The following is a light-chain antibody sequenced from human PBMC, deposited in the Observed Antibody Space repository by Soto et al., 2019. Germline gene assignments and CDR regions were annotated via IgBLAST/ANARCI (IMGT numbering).Light chain of an antibody. CDR1: QNISNY. CDR2: AAS. CDR3: QQGYTTPGT. V-gene: IGKV1-39*01. Sequence: DIQMTQSPSSLSAAVGDRVTIPCRASQNISNYLNWYQQRPGKAPNLLIYAASRLRTGVPSRFGGGGSGTDFTLTITSLQVEDFATYYCQQGYTTPGTFGGGTKVDIK. J-gene: IGKJ4*01.